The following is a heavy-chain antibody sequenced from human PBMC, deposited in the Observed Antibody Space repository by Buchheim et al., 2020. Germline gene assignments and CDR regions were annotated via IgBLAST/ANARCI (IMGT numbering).Heavy chain of an antibody. J-gene: IGHJ4*02. CDR1: GFTFSSYE. CDR3: ASYGLLLRYLDY. Sequence: EVQLVESGGGLVQPGGSLRLSCAASGFTFSSYEXNWVRQAPGKGLEWVSYISSSGSTIYYADSVKGRFTXYRAHGKNSLTLQMNSLRAEDTAVYYCASYGLLLRYLDYWGQGTL. CDR2: ISSSGSTI. V-gene: IGHV3-48*03. D-gene: IGHD3-22*01.